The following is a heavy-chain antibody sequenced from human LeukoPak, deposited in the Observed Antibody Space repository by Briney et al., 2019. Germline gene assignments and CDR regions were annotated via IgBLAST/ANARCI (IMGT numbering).Heavy chain of an antibody. J-gene: IGHJ4*02. D-gene: IGHD3-9*01. CDR2: IIPIFGTA. V-gene: IGHV1-69*13. CDR3: ARGAVEMLYDILTPYLDY. CDR1: GGTFSSYA. Sequence: ASVKVSCKASGGTFSSYAISWVQQAPGQGLEWMGGIIPIFGTANYAQKFQGRVTITADESTSTAYMELSSLRSEDTAVYYCARGAVEMLYDILTPYLDYWGQGTLVTVSS.